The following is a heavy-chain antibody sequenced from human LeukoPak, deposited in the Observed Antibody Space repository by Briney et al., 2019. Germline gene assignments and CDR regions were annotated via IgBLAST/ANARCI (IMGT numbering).Heavy chain of an antibody. J-gene: IGHJ4*02. CDR1: GYTLTSYG. D-gene: IGHD5-12*01. CDR2: IIPIFGTA. V-gene: IGHV1-69*13. CDR3: AREGGPSSGYDIY. Sequence: ASVKVSYKASGYTLTSYGISWVRQAPGQGLEWMGGIIPIFGTANYAQKFQGRVTITADESTSTDYMELSSLRAEDTAVYYCAREGGPSSGYDIYGGQGTLVTVSS.